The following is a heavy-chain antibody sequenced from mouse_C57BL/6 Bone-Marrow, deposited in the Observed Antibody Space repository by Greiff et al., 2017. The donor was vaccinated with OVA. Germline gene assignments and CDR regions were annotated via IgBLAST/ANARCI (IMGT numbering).Heavy chain of an antibody. V-gene: IGHV1-50*01. J-gene: IGHJ3*01. CDR2: IDPSDSYT. Sequence: QVQLKQPGAELVKPGASVKLSCKASGYTFTSYWMQWVKQRPGQGLEWIGEIDPSDSYTNYNQKFKGKATLTVYTSSSTAYMQLNSLTSEDSAVYYCASAVFAYWGQGTLVTVSA. CDR1: GYTFTSYW. CDR3: ASAVFAY.